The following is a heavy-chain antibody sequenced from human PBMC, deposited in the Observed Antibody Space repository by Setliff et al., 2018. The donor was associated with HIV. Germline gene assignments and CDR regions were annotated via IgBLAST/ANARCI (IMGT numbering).Heavy chain of an antibody. V-gene: IGHV4-38-2*01. CDR3: ARHDCGGTRGQFDY. CDR1: GCSISSNFL. J-gene: IGHJ4*02. D-gene: IGHD2-15*01. CDR2: IHHAGST. Sequence: SETLSLTCAVSGCSISSNFLWGWVRQPPGQGLEWIGSIHHAGSTYYNPSLKSRVRISLDTSKNQFSLKLSSVTAADTAVYYCARHDCGGTRGQFDYWGQGTLVTVSS.